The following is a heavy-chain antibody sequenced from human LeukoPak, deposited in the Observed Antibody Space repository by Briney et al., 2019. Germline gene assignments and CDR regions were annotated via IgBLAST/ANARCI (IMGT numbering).Heavy chain of an antibody. CDR3: AKDYGGNSDAFDI. CDR1: GFTFSNYA. J-gene: IGHJ3*02. V-gene: IGHV3-23*01. Sequence: PGGSLRLSCAASGFTFSNYAMSWVRQAPGKGLEWVSCISGSGTSTNYADSVKGSFTISRDNSRNTLYLQMNSLRAEDTALYSCAKDYGGNSDAFDIWGQGTVVTVSS. CDR2: ISGSGTST. D-gene: IGHD4-23*01.